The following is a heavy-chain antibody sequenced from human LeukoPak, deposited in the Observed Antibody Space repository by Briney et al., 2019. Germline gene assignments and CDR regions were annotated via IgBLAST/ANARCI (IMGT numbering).Heavy chain of an antibody. CDR1: GFTFSNYG. D-gene: IGHD2-8*01. J-gene: IGHJ4*02. CDR3: AKLADTILMIYAIDY. Sequence: GGSLRLSCAASGFTFSNYGMHWVRQTPGKGLEWVAVISYDGSNKYYADSVKGRFTISRDNSKNTLYLQMNSLRAEDTAMYYCAKLADTILMIYAIDYWGQGTLVTVSS. V-gene: IGHV3-30*18. CDR2: ISYDGSNK.